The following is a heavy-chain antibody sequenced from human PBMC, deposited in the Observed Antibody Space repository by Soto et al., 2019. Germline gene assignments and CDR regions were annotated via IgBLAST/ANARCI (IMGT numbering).Heavy chain of an antibody. CDR3: ARDIESVTAKHFFYYYAMDV. J-gene: IGHJ6*02. V-gene: IGHV1-18*01. CDR1: GFTFSNYG. CDR2: VSANNGHT. D-gene: IGHD2-8*01. Sequence: ASVKVSCKASGFTFSNYGLNWVRQAPGQGLEWMGWVSANNGHTNYAQNLQGRVSMTTDTSTSTAYMELRGLTFDDTAVYYCARDIESVTAKHFFYYYAMDVWGQGATVTVSS.